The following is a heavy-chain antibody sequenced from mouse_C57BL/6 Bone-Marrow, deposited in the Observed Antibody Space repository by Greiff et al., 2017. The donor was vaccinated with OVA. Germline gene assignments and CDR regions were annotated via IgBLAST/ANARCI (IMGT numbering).Heavy chain of an antibody. D-gene: IGHD1-1*01. V-gene: IGHV14-1*01. CDR3: TTCYDFFDY. J-gene: IGHJ2*01. Sequence: VQLQQSGAELVRPGASVKLSCTASGFNIKDYYMHWVKQRPEQGLEWIGRIDPADGATDYAPKFPGKATMTADTASNTAYLQRSSLTSEDTAVYYCTTCYDFFDYWGQGTTLTVAS. CDR2: IDPADGAT. CDR1: GFNIKDYY.